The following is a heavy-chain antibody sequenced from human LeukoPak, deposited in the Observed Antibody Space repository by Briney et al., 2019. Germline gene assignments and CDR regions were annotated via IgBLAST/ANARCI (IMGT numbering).Heavy chain of an antibody. CDR2: IKQDGSET. J-gene: IGHJ4*02. Sequence: GGSLRLSCAASGFTFSNYWINWVRQAPGKGLEWVANIKQDGSETYCVDSVKGRFTISRDNAKNSLYLQMNSLRDEDTAVYYCARGGSGYSYGKIGSWGQGILVTVSS. V-gene: IGHV3-7*01. CDR1: GFTFSNYW. CDR3: ARGGSGYSYGKIGS. D-gene: IGHD5-18*01.